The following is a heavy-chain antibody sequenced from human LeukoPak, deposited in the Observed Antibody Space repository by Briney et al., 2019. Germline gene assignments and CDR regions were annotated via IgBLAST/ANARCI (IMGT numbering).Heavy chain of an antibody. D-gene: IGHD5-12*01. CDR1: GGSISSSYYY. CDR3: ARWQPGYSGYVSRTYVDY. Sequence: SETLSLTCTVSGGSISSSYYYWGWIRQPPGKGLEWIGSIYYSGSTYYNPSLKSRVTISVDTSKNQFSLKLSSVTAADTAVYCCARWQPGYSGYVSRTYVDYWGQGTLVTVSS. V-gene: IGHV4-39*01. J-gene: IGHJ4*02. CDR2: IYYSGST.